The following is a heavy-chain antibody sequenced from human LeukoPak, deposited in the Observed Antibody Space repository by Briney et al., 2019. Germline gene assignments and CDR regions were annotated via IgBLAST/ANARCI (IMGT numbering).Heavy chain of an antibody. CDR3: ARTYYYDSSGQATPLNYFDY. V-gene: IGHV1-2*02. CDR1: GYTFTGYY. CDR2: INPNSGGT. D-gene: IGHD3-22*01. J-gene: IGHJ4*02. Sequence: GASVKVSCKASGYTFTGYYMHWVRQAPGQGLEWMGWINPNSGGTNYAQKFQGRVTMTRDTSISTAYMELSRLRSDDTAVYYCARTYYYDSSGQATPLNYFDYWGQGTLVTVSS.